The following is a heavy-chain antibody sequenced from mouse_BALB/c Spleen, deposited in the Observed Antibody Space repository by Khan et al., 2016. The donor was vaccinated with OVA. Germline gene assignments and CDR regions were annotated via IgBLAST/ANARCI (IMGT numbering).Heavy chain of an antibody. CDR3: ARDRIDD. V-gene: IGHV1-7*01. CDR1: GYTFTTYW. CDR2: INPTSGYT. J-gene: IGHJ2*01. Sequence: QIQLVQSGAELAKPGASVKMSCKASGYTFTTYWMHWVKQRPGQGLEWIGYINPTSGYTDYNQKFKDKATLTADKSSSTAYMQLSSLTSDDSAVYYCARDRIDDGGQGTTLTVSS.